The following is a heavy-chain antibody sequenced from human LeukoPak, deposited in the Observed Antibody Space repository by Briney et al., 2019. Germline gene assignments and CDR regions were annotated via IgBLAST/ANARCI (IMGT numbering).Heavy chain of an antibody. CDR1: GGSISNGDHY. CDR2: VYCTGSS. Sequence: PSETLSLTCTVSGGSISNGDHYWSWIRQPPGKGLEWIGYVYCTGSSYYNPSLKSRATTSIDMSKNQFSLKLTSMTAADTAVYYCAGYGSGSYYKAFDFWGQGILVTVSS. CDR3: AGYGSGSYYKAFDF. D-gene: IGHD3-10*01. J-gene: IGHJ4*02. V-gene: IGHV4-61*08.